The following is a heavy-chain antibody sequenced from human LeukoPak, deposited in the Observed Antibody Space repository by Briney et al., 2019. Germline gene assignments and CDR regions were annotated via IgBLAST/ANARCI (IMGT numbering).Heavy chain of an antibody. V-gene: IGHV1-46*01. D-gene: IGHD3-9*01. CDR1: GYTFTSYF. Sequence: ASVTVSCKASGYTFTSYFMHWVRQAPGQGLEWMGIINPSDGSTSYAQKFQGRVTMTRDTSTSTVFMDLSSLRSDDTAVYYCASPHYDILTGYYRGRYYYYGMDVWGQGTTVTVSS. CDR3: ASPHYDILTGYYRGRYYYYGMDV. J-gene: IGHJ6*02. CDR2: INPSDGST.